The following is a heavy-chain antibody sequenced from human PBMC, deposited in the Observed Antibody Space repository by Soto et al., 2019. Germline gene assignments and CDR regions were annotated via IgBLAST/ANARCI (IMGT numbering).Heavy chain of an antibody. Sequence: QITLKESGPTLVKPTQTLTLTCTFSGFSLSGSGVGVGWIRQSPGKAPEWLALIYWDDDKRYIASLKSRLAIAKETSKNQVVLTMTNMDPEDTATYYCAHKGGRGAGMDVWGQGTTVTVSS. CDR1: GFSLSGSGVG. D-gene: IGHD2-15*01. CDR3: AHKGGRGAGMDV. V-gene: IGHV2-5*02. CDR2: IYWDDDK. J-gene: IGHJ6*02.